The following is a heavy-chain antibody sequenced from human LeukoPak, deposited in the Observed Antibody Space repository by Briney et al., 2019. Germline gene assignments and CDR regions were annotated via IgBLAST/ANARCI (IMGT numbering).Heavy chain of an antibody. CDR3: ARLSRQLDDYYYYMDV. Sequence: ASVKVSCKASGYTFTSYGISWVRQAPGQGLEWMGWISAYNGNINYAQKLQGRVTMTTDTSTSTAYMELRSLRSDDTAVYYCARLSRQLDDYYYYMDVWGKGTTVTISS. V-gene: IGHV1-18*01. J-gene: IGHJ6*03. CDR2: ISAYNGNI. D-gene: IGHD6-13*01. CDR1: GYTFTSYG.